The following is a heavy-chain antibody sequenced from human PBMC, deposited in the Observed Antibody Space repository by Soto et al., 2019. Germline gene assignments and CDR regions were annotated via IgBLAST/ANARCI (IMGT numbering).Heavy chain of an antibody. D-gene: IGHD3-10*01. CDR3: AREGYYSGSESYSPPRYYGMDV. Sequence: QVQLVQSGAEVKKPGASVKVSCKTSGYIFHNYGISWVRQAPGQGLEWMGWISDYNGNTKYAQKLQGRVTMATDTSTRTAYMELRSLRSDDTAVYYCAREGYYSGSESYSPPRYYGMDVWGQGTTVTVSS. CDR2: ISDYNGNT. CDR1: GYIFHNYG. J-gene: IGHJ6*02. V-gene: IGHV1-18*01.